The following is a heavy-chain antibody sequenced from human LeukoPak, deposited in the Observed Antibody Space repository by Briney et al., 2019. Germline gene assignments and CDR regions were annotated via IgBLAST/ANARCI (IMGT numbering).Heavy chain of an antibody. D-gene: IGHD6-13*01. J-gene: IGHJ4*02. CDR2: IIPILGIA. CDR1: GGTFSSYA. V-gene: IGHV1-69*04. Sequence: VAAVKVSCKASGGTFSSYAISWVRQAPGPGLEWMGRIIPILGIANYAQKVQGRVTITADKSTRTAYMELSSLRSEDAAVYYCARGGIGAAGTGYWGGGTLVSVSS. CDR3: ARGGIGAAGTGY.